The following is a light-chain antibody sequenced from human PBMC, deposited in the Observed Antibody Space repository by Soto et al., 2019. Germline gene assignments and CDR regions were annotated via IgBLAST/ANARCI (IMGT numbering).Light chain of an antibody. CDR2: GAS. CDR1: QTINNN. V-gene: IGKV3-15*01. CDR3: QQYNNWPQT. Sequence: VMTQAPSTLSVSAGERATLSWRASQTINNNIAWYQLKDGQVPRLLIYGASTRATDIPARFSGSGYGTEVNLTISSLQSEDFAEYHCQQYNNWPQTFGQGTKVDIK. J-gene: IGKJ1*01.